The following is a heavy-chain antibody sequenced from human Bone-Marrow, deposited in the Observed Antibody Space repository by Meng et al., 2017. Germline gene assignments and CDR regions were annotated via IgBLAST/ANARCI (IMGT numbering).Heavy chain of an antibody. D-gene: IGHD3-10*01. CDR1: GYTFTSYD. J-gene: IGHJ6*02. CDR2: INPSGGST. CDR3: ARGSVRWFGELYPYYHGMDV. V-gene: IGHV1-46*01. Sequence: ASVKVSCKASGYTFTSYDINWVRQATGQGLEWMGIINPSGGSTSYAQKFQGRVTMTRDTSTSTVYMELSSLRAEDTAVYYCARGSVRWFGELYPYYHGMDVWGQGTTVTVSS.